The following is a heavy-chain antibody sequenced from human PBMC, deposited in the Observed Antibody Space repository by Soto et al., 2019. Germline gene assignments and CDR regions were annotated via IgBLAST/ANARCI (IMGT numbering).Heavy chain of an antibody. CDR3: ARVAVGRTGSYYYYGRDV. D-gene: IGHD6-19*01. J-gene: IGHJ6*02. V-gene: IGHV1-69*13. Sequence: SVKVSCKASGGTFSSYAISWVRQAPGQGLEWMGGIIPIFGTANYAQKFQGRVTITADESTSTAYMELSSLRSEDTAVYYCARVAVGRTGSYYYYGRDVWGQETTGTISS. CDR1: GGTFSSYA. CDR2: IIPIFGTA.